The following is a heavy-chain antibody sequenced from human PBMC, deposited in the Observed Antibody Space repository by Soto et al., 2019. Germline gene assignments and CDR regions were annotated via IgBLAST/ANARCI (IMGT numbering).Heavy chain of an antibody. CDR3: ARSGARVAGPSYYYYFGMDV. CDR2: IYYSGST. D-gene: IGHD6-19*01. CDR1: GGSISSSSYY. Sequence: SDTLYLTFTVSGGSISSSSYYWGWIRQPPGKGLEWIGSIYYSGSTYYNPSLKSRVTISVDTSKNQFSLKLSSLTAADTAVYYCARSGARVAGPSYYYYFGMDVWGQGTTVT. V-gene: IGHV4-39*01. J-gene: IGHJ6*02.